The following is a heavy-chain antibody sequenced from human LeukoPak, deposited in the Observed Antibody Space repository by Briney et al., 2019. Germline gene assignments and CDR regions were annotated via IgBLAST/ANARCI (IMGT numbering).Heavy chain of an antibody. D-gene: IGHD2-2*01. Sequence: PSETLSLTCTVSGGSISSSSYYWGWIRQPPGKGLEWIGSIYYSGSTYYNPSLKSRVTISVDTSKNQFSLKLSSVTAADTAVYYCAKFRGVVPAEKVGFDYWGQGTLVTVSS. V-gene: IGHV4-39*01. CDR1: GGSISSSSYY. CDR3: AKFRGVVPAEKVGFDY. J-gene: IGHJ4*02. CDR2: IYYSGST.